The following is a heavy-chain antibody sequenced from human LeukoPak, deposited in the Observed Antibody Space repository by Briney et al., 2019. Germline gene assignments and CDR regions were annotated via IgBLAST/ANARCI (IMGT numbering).Heavy chain of an antibody. Sequence: GGSLRLSCAASGFTFSSYAMSWVRQAPGKGLEWVSAISGSGGSTYYADSVKGRFTISRDNSKNTLYLQMNSLRAEDTAVYYCAKDLVVDYYVSSAPMDYWGQGTLVTVSS. V-gene: IGHV3-23*01. D-gene: IGHD3-22*01. CDR1: GFTFSSYA. J-gene: IGHJ4*02. CDR3: AKDLVVDYYVSSAPMDY. CDR2: ISGSGGST.